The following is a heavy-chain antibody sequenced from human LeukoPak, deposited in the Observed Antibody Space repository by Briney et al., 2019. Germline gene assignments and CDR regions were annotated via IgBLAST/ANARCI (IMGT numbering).Heavy chain of an antibody. V-gene: IGHV3-23*01. J-gene: IGHJ4*02. CDR3: AKPPYYYDSSGDDY. CDR2: ISGSGGST. D-gene: IGHD3-22*01. Sequence: PGGSLRLSCAASGFTFSSYWMSWVRQAPGKGLEWVSAISGSGGSTYYADSVKGRFTISRDNSKNTLYLQMNSLRAEDTAVYYCAKPPYYYDSSGDDYWGQGTLVTVSS. CDR1: GFTFSSYW.